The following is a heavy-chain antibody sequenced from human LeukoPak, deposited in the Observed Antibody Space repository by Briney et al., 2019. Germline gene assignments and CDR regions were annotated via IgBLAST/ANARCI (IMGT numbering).Heavy chain of an antibody. CDR3: VRDSYGTS. V-gene: IGHV3-66*01. Sequence: GGSLRLSCAVSGFTVSSSYMSWVRQAPGKGLEWVSIIYTGGNTYYADSVKGRFTISRDNPKNTLYLEMNSLRDEDTAVYYCVRDSYGTSWGQGTLVTVSS. D-gene: IGHD3-16*01. CDR2: IYTGGNT. CDR1: GFTVSSSY. J-gene: IGHJ5*02.